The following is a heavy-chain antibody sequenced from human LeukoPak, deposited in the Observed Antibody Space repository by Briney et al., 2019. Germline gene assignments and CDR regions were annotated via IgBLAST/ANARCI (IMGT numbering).Heavy chain of an antibody. CDR1: GDSVPSNSAA. J-gene: IGHJ3*02. CDR2: TYYRSKWYN. Sequence: SQTLSLTCAISGDSVPSNSAAWNWIRQSPSRGLEWLGRTYYRSKWYNDYAVSVKSRITINPDTSKNQFSLQLNSVTPEDTAVYYCARDMTTVVTYADAFDIWGQGTMVTVSS. V-gene: IGHV6-1*01. CDR3: ARDMTTVVTYADAFDI. D-gene: IGHD4-23*01.